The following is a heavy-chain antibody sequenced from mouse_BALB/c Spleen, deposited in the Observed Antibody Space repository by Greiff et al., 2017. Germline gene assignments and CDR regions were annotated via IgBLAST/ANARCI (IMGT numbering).Heavy chain of an antibody. CDR2: ISYSGST. CDR3: ARKGDGNFPYWYFDV. D-gene: IGHD2-1*01. J-gene: IGHJ1*01. Sequence: EVKLVESGPGLVKPSQSLSLTCTVTGYSITSDYAWNWIRQFPGNKLEWMGYISYSGSTSYNPSLKSRISITRDTSKNQFFLQLNSVTTEDTATYYCARKGDGNFPYWYFDVWGAGTTVTVSS. V-gene: IGHV3-2*02. CDR1: GYSITSDYA.